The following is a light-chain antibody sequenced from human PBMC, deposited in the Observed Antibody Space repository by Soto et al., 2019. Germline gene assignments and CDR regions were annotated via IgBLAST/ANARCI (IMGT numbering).Light chain of an antibody. CDR3: QQYVSSPST. Sequence: EMVLTQSPGPLSLSAGARATLSCRASQSVSSSLAWYQQKPGQAPRLLISGASSRVTGIPDRFSGSGSGTDFTLTISRLEPEDFAVYYCQQYVSSPSTFGQGTKAEIK. CDR2: GAS. J-gene: IGKJ1*01. CDR1: QSVSSS. V-gene: IGKV3-20*01.